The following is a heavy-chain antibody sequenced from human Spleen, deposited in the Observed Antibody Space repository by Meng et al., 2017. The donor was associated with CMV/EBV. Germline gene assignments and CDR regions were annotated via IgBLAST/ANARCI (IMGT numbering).Heavy chain of an antibody. J-gene: IGHJ3*02. D-gene: IGHD6-13*01. CDR3: ARERYSSSWKDAFDI. Sequence: GGSLRLSCAASGFTFSSYGMHWVRQAPGKGLEWVAVIWYDGSNKYYADSVKGRFTTSRDNAKNSLYLQMNSLRVDDTAVYYCARERYSSSWKDAFDIWGQGTMVTVSS. CDR1: GFTFSSYG. V-gene: IGHV3-33*01. CDR2: IWYDGSNK.